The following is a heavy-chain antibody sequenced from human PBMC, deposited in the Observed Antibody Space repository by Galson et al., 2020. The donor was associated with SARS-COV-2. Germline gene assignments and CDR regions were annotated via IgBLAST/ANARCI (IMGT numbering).Heavy chain of an antibody. CDR2: IYYNVKT. V-gene: IGHV4-31*03. Sequence: ASETLSLTCTVSGASIRRGNYYWRWIRQHPGKGLEWIGYIYYNVKTSYNPSLKSRVTISVDTSRNQFFLNLSSVTVADTAVYYCARGVTTPWNKWFDPWGQGSLVTVSS. D-gene: IGHD1-1*01. CDR1: GASIRRGNYY. CDR3: ARGVTTPWNKWFDP. J-gene: IGHJ5*02.